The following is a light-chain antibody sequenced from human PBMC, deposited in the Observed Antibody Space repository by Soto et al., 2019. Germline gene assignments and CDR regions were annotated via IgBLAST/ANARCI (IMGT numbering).Light chain of an antibody. CDR1: QGISSY. J-gene: IGKJ1*01. CDR3: QQLNSYPS. CDR2: AAS. Sequence: DIQLTQSPSFLSASVGDRVTITCRASQGISSYLAWYQQKPGKAPKLLIYAASTLQSGVPSRFSGSGSWTEFTLTISSLQPEDFATYYCQQLNSYPSFGQGTKVEIK. V-gene: IGKV1-9*01.